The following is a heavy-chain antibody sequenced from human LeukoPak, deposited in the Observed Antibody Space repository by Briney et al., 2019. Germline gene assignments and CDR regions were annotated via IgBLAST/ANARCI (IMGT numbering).Heavy chain of an antibody. J-gene: IGHJ6*04. Sequence: GGSLRLSCAASGFTFTSFWMSWVRQAPGKGLEWVANIKEDGSEKYYVDSVRGRFTISRDDAKNSVYLQMNSLRAEDSAVYYCARDRFGGMDVWGKGTSVPVSS. D-gene: IGHD4-23*01. CDR3: ARDRFGGMDV. CDR2: IKEDGSEK. V-gene: IGHV3-7*01. CDR1: GFTFTSFW.